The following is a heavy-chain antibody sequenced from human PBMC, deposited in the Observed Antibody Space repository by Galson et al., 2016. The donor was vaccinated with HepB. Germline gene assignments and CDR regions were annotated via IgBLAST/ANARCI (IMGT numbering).Heavy chain of an antibody. CDR1: GFSISGRY. V-gene: IGHV3-7*03. J-gene: IGHJ6*02. CDR2: INEDGSQQ. Sequence: SLRLSCAASGFSISGRYMTWVRQAPGKGLEWVANINEDGSQQYYVDSVRGRFTISRDNAKNSLHLQMNSLRFEDSGVYYCARGGGMDVWGQGTTATVSS. D-gene: IGHD3-16*01. CDR3: ARGGGMDV.